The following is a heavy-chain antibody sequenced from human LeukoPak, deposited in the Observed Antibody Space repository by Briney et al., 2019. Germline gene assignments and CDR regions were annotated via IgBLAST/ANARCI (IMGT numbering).Heavy chain of an antibody. CDR1: GGTFSSYA. CDR3: ARDASYYDSSGYRNTNFDY. D-gene: IGHD3-22*01. CDR2: IIPIFGTA. J-gene: IGHJ4*02. Sequence: GASVKVSCEASGGTFSSYAISWVRQAPGQGLEWMGGIIPIFGTANYAQKFQGRVTITADESTSTAYMELSSLRSEDTAVYYCARDASYYDSSGYRNTNFDYWGQGTLVTVSS. V-gene: IGHV1-69*13.